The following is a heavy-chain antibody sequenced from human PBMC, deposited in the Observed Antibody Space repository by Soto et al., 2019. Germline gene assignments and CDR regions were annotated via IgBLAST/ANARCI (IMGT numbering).Heavy chain of an antibody. CDR3: ARHAGNSGYARF. CDR2: IYYSGST. CDR1: GGSISSSSYY. Sequence: QLQLQESGPGLVKPSETLSLTCTVSGGSISSSSYYWGWIRQPPGKGLEWIGSIYYSGSTYYNPSLKSRVTISVATSTNQFSLKLSSVTAADTARYYCARHAGNSGYARFWGQGTLVTVSS. D-gene: IGHD5-12*01. J-gene: IGHJ4*02. V-gene: IGHV4-39*01.